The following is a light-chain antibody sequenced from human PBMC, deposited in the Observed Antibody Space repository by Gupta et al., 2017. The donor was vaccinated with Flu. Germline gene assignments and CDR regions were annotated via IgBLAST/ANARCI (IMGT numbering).Light chain of an antibody. CDR2: AAV. Sequence: DIQLTQSPSFLSASVGDRVTITCRASQAISSYLAWYQHKPGKAPKLLIYAAVTVQSGVPSRFSVSGSGTDFTLTITNLQPEDVANYYCQQRNRFPFTFDGGTKVEV. CDR3: QQRNRFPFT. V-gene: IGKV1-9*01. CDR1: QAISSY. J-gene: IGKJ4*01.